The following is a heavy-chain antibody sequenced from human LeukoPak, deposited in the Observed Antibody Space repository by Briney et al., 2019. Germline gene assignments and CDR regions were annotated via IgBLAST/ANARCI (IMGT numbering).Heavy chain of an antibody. Sequence: GGSLRLSCEASGFTFSSYSMNWVRQAPGKGLEWISYISTSTTTIYYANSVKGRFTISRDNAKKSLYLQMNSLRAEDTAVYYCAREYGSGSSRRRFDPWGQGTLVTVSS. CDR2: ISTSTTTI. CDR1: GFTFSSYS. V-gene: IGHV3-48*01. CDR3: AREYGSGSSRRRFDP. J-gene: IGHJ5*02. D-gene: IGHD3-10*01.